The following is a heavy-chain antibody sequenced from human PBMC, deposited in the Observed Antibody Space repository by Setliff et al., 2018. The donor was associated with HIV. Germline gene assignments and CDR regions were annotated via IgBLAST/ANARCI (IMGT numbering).Heavy chain of an antibody. J-gene: IGHJ4*02. CDR1: GYTFTDYY. CDR3: VKADVLLCDF. Sequence: ASVKVSCKASGYTFTDYYIHWVRQAPGQGLEWMGWTNSASGGTNYAQNFQGRVTVTRDTSVSTAYVELERLSSDDTAIYYCVKADVLLCDFWGPGTLVTVPQ. V-gene: IGHV1-2*02. CDR2: TNSASGGT. D-gene: IGHD3-16*01.